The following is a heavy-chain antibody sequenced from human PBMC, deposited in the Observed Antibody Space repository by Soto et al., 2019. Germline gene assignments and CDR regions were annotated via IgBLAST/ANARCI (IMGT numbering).Heavy chain of an antibody. CDR2: INHSGST. CDR1: GGSFSGYY. J-gene: IGHJ4*02. CDR3: ARAPYDFWSGSLYYFDH. D-gene: IGHD3-3*01. Sequence: SETLSLTCAVYGGSFSGYYLSWIRQPPGKGLEWIGEINHSGSTNYDPSLKSRVTISVDTSKNQFSLKLSSVTAADTAVYYCARAPYDFWSGSLYYFDHWGQGTLVTVSS. V-gene: IGHV4-34*01.